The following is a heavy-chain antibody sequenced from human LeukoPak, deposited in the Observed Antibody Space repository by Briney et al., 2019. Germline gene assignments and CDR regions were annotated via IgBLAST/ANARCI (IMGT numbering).Heavy chain of an antibody. D-gene: IGHD3-10*01. CDR2: IYHSGST. CDR3: ATGIRGINYYYMDV. CDR1: GGSISSSNW. V-gene: IGHV4-4*02. Sequence: PSETLSLTCAVSGGSISSSNWWSWVRRPPGKGLDWIGEIYHSGSTNYNPSLKSRVTISVDTSKNQFSLKLSSVTAADTAVYYCATGIRGINYYYMDVWGKGTTVTVSS. J-gene: IGHJ6*03.